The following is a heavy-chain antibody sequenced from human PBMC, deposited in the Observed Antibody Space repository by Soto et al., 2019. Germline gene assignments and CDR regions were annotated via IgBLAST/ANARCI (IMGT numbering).Heavy chain of an antibody. CDR3: ARYSSSGWYARDYFDY. Sequence: ASVKVSCKASGYTFTSYGISWVRQAPGQGLEWMGWISAYNGNTNYAQKLQGRVTMTTDTSTSTAYMELRSLRSDDTAVYYCARYSSSGWYARDYFDYWGQGTLVPVSS. CDR2: ISAYNGNT. V-gene: IGHV1-18*01. D-gene: IGHD6-19*01. CDR1: GYTFTSYG. J-gene: IGHJ4*02.